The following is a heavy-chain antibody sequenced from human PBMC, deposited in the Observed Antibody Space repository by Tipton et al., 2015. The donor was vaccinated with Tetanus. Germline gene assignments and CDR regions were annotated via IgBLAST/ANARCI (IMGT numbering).Heavy chain of an antibody. Sequence: LVKPSQTLSLTCAISGDSVSSNSAAWNWIRQSPSRGLEWLGRTYYRSKWNNEYAVSVKSRLTTNPDTSKNQVSLQLNSVTPDDTAVYYCARVERGALDIWGHGTLVTVSS. V-gene: IGHV6-1*01. CDR1: GDSVSSNSAA. CDR3: ARVERGALDI. J-gene: IGHJ3*02. CDR2: TYYRSKWNN.